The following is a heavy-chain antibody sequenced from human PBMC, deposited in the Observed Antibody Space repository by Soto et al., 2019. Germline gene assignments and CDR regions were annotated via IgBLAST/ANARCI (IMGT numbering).Heavy chain of an antibody. CDR3: AKAQADPDDHDAFDI. V-gene: IGHV3-30*18. Sequence: PGGSLRLSCAASGFTFSSYGMHWVRQAPGKGLEWVAVISYDGSNKYYADSVKGRFTISRDNSKNTLYLQMNSLRAEDTAVYYCAKAQADPDDHDAFDIWGQGTMVTVSS. CDR2: ISYDGSNK. J-gene: IGHJ3*02. CDR1: GFTFSSYG. D-gene: IGHD1-1*01.